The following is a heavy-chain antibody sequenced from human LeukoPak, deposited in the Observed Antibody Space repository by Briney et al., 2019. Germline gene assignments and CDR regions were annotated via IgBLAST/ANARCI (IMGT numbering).Heavy chain of an antibody. D-gene: IGHD3-22*01. J-gene: IGHJ4*02. Sequence: PSETLSLTCAVYGGSFSGYYWSWIRQPPGKGLEWIGEINHSGSTNYNPSLKGRVTISVDTSKNQFSLKLNSVTAADTAVYYCARGLPGYDSSGIFDYWGQGTLVTVSS. CDR2: INHSGST. CDR3: ARGLPGYDSSGIFDY. V-gene: IGHV4-34*01. CDR1: GGSFSGYY.